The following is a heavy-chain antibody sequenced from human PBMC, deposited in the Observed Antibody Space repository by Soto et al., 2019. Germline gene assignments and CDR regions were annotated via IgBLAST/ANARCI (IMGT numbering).Heavy chain of an antibody. V-gene: IGHV1-69*06. CDR3: ASLTMVRGVINYYYYGMDV. CDR1: GGTFSSYA. J-gene: IGHJ6*02. CDR2: IIPIFGTA. D-gene: IGHD3-10*01. Sequence: QVQLAQSGAEVKKPGSSVKVSCKASGGTFSSYAISWVRQAPGQGLEWMGGIIPIFGTANYAQKFQGRVTITADKSTSTAYMELSSLRSEDTAVYYCASLTMVRGVINYYYYGMDVWGQGTTVTVSS.